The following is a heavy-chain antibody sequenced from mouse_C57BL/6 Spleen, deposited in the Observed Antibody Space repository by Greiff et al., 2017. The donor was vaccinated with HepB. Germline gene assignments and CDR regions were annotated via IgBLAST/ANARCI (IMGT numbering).Heavy chain of an antibody. CDR1: GYSITSGYY. D-gene: IGHD2-4*01. Sequence: DVKLQESGPGLVKPSQSLSLTCSVTGYSITSGYYWNWIRQFPGNKLEWMGYISYDGSNNYNPSLKNRISITRDTSKNQFFLKLNSVTTEDTATYYCARDLSYYDYDYFDYWGQGTTLTVSS. CDR2: ISYDGSN. CDR3: ARDLSYYDYDYFDY. J-gene: IGHJ2*01. V-gene: IGHV3-6*01.